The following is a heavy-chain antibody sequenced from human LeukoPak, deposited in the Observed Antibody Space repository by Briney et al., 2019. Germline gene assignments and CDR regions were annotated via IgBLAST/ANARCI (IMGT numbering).Heavy chain of an antibody. CDR3: ARDKGGVTKPNWFDP. V-gene: IGHV3-23*01. J-gene: IGHJ5*02. CDR2: ISGSGGST. Sequence: GGSLRLSCAASGFTFSSYGMSWVRQAPGKGLEWVSAISGSGGSTYYADSVKGRFTISRDNSKNTLYLQMNSLRAEDTAVYYCARDKGGVTKPNWFDPWGQGTLVTVSS. CDR1: GFTFSSYG. D-gene: IGHD4-17*01.